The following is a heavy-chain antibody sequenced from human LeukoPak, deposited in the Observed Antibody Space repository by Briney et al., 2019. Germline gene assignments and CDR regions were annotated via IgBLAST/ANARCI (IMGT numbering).Heavy chain of an antibody. CDR2: IKSKTDDGTA. Sequence: GGSLRLSCAASGFTFNNAWMRWVRQAPGKGLEWVGSIKSKTDDGTADYAAPVKGRFTMSRDDSRDTLYLQMDSLKAEDTAVYVCATEVMWGVPLDLWVQGTLVTVSS. J-gene: IGHJ5*02. CDR3: ATEVMWGVPLDL. D-gene: IGHD3-16*01. CDR1: GFTFNNAW. V-gene: IGHV3-15*01.